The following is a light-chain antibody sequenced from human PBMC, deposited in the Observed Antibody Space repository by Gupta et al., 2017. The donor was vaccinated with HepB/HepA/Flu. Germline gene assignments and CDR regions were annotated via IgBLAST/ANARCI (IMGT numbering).Light chain of an antibody. CDR1: ESVSNN. Sequence: DIVMTQSPATLSVSPGETATLSCRATESVSNNLAWYQKKPGQAPRLLIYGISTRDTGVPARFRGSGCGKDFTLTISGRQPEDFAVYYCQQHNNWPPATFGQGTKVEIK. CDR3: QQHNNWPPAT. J-gene: IGKJ2*01. CDR2: GIS. V-gene: IGKV3-15*01.